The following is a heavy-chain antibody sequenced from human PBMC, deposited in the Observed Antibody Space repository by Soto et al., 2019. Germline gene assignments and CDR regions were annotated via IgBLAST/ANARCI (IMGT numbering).Heavy chain of an antibody. V-gene: IGHV4-59*01. CDR3: ARYTGIAVAGKFDY. D-gene: IGHD6-19*01. CDR1: GGSLSSYY. Sequence: SETLSLTCAVYGGSLSSYYWSWIRQPPGKGLEWIGYIYYSGSTNYNPSLKSRVTISVDTSKNQFSLKLSSVTAADTAVYYCARYTGIAVAGKFDYWGQGTLVTVSS. J-gene: IGHJ4*02. CDR2: IYYSGST.